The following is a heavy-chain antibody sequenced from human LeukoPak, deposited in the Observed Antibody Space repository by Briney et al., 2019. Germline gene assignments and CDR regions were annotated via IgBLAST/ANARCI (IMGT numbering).Heavy chain of an antibody. V-gene: IGHV3-73*01. CDR1: GFTFSGSA. D-gene: IGHD3-22*01. Sequence: GGSLRLSCGASGFTFSGSAMHWVRQASGKGLEWVGRIRSQANSYATAYVASVKGRFTISRDDSKKTVYLEMNSLRTEDTAVYYCTRAYDSSGYDFFYFDYWGQGTLVTVSS. CDR3: TRAYDSSGYDFFYFDY. J-gene: IGHJ4*02. CDR2: IRSQANSYAT.